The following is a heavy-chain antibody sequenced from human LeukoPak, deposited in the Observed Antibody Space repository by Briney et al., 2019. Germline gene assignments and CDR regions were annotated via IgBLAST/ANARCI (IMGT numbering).Heavy chain of an antibody. CDR3: AKDRGRYYDSSGYYWGYYFDS. CDR2: ISGDADST. CDR1: GFTFSSYA. J-gene: IGHJ4*02. V-gene: IGHV3-23*01. Sequence: GGSLRLSCAASGFTFSSYAMSWVRQAPGKGLEWVSAISGDADSTYYADSVKGRFTVSRDNSKKTLYLQMNSLRVEDTAIYYCAKDRGRYYDSSGYYWGYYFDSWGQGILVTVST. D-gene: IGHD3-22*01.